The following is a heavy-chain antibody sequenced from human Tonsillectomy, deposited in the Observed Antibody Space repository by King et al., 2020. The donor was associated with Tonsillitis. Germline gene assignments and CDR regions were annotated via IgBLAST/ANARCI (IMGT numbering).Heavy chain of an antibody. D-gene: IGHD1-14*01. CDR2: IQLKSDGGTI. CDR1: GFTFSNAW. CDR3: VTGLGRTNGDS. V-gene: IGHV3-15*01. Sequence: QLVESGGGLVQPGGSLRLSCAASGFTFSNAWMSLVRQAPGKGLEWVGRIQLKSDGGTIYYAAPVKGRFTISRDDSKRTLYLQMNNLEVEDTAVYYCVTGLGRTNGDSWGQGTLVTVAS. J-gene: IGHJ4*02.